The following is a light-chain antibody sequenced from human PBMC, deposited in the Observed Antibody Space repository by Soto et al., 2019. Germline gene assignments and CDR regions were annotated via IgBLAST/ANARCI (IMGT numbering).Light chain of an antibody. CDR3: QQYSNLPPLYT. V-gene: IGKV3-15*01. J-gene: IGKJ2*01. Sequence: EIVMTQTPATLSVSPGERATLSCRASQSFSSYLAWYQLKPCLPPMLLIYDASTRATGIPDRFSGSGTGTDFTLAISSLQSAYFAVYFCQQYSNLPPLYTFGRGTKLEIK. CDR2: DAS. CDR1: QSFSSY.